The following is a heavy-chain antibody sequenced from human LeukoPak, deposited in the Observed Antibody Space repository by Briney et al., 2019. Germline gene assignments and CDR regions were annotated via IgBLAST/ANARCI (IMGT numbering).Heavy chain of an antibody. CDR1: GYTFTSYG. V-gene: IGHV1-18*01. CDR2: ISAYNGNT. CDR3: AREGIVVRGPYYFDY. D-gene: IGHD3-10*01. J-gene: IGHJ4*02. Sequence: GASVKVSCKASGYTFTSYGINWVRQAPGQGLEWMGWISAYNGNTNYAQKLQGRVTMTTDTSTTTAYMELRSLRSDDTAVYYCAREGIVVRGPYYFDYWGQGTLVTVSS.